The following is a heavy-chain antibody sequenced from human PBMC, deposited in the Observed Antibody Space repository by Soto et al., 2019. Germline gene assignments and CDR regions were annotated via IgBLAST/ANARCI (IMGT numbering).Heavy chain of an antibody. CDR2: RIPISDIT. CDR1: GGTFSTYI. V-gene: IGHV1-69*08. D-gene: IGHD3-3*01. CDR3: ARDRITTRGDAFDL. J-gene: IGHJ3*01. Sequence: QVQLVQSGAEVRKPGSSVKVSCKAPGGTFSTYIISWVRQAPGQGLEWMGRRIPISDITNYAQKFQGRVTITADRSTSTAYMELTSLKSEDTAVYYCARDRITTRGDAFDLWGQGTLVTVSS.